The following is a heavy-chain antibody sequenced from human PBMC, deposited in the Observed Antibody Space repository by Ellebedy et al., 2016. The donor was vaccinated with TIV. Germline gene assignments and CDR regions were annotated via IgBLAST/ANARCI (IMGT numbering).Heavy chain of an antibody. CDR2: ISRSGGST. Sequence: PGGSLRLSCAASGFTFSNYAMSWVRQAPGKGLEWVSAISRSGGSTYYAGSVKGRFTISRDKSKDTLYLQMNSLRAEDTDVYYCANVYSSTWADSWGQGTLVTVSS. CDR1: GFTFSNYA. CDR3: ANVYSSTWADS. J-gene: IGHJ4*02. V-gene: IGHV3-23*01. D-gene: IGHD6-13*01.